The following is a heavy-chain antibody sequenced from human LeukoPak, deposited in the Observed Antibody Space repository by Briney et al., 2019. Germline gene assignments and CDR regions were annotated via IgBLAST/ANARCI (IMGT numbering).Heavy chain of an antibody. CDR2: IYYSGST. D-gene: IGHD5-24*01. J-gene: IGHJ4*02. CDR3: ASYEMATSYFDC. Sequence: SETLSLTCTVSGGYICSHSWSWIRQPPGKGREGMGYIYYSGSTSYSPSLKSRVTISVDTSKNQFSLKLSSVTAADTAVYYCASYEMATSYFDCWGQGTLVTVSS. V-gene: IGHV4-59*11. CDR1: GGYICSHS.